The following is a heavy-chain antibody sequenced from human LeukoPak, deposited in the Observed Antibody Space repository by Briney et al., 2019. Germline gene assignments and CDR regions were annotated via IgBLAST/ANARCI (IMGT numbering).Heavy chain of an antibody. J-gene: IGHJ3*02. D-gene: IGHD3-10*01. CDR2: ISSSGSTI. Sequence: GGSLRLSCAASGFTFSDYYMSWIRQAPGKRLEWVSYISSSGSTIYYADSVKGRFTISRDNAKNSLYLQMNSLRAEDTAVYYCARDRGYGSGSYYSRRAAFDIWGQGTMVTVSS. V-gene: IGHV3-11*01. CDR1: GFTFSDYY. CDR3: ARDRGYGSGSYYSRRAAFDI.